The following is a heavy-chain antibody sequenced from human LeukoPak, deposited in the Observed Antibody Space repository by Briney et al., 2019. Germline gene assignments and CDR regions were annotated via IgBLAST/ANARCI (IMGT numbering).Heavy chain of an antibody. D-gene: IGHD3-22*01. J-gene: IGHJ6*02. CDR3: AREPPHYYDSSGYYADYYGMDV. CDR1: GYTFTSYG. Sequence: ASVKVSCKASGYTFTSYGISWVRQAPGQGLEWMGWISAYNGNTNYAQKLQGRVTMTTDTSTSTAYMELRSLRSDDTAVYYCAREPPHYYDSSGYYADYYGMDVWGQGTTVTVSS. V-gene: IGHV1-18*01. CDR2: ISAYNGNT.